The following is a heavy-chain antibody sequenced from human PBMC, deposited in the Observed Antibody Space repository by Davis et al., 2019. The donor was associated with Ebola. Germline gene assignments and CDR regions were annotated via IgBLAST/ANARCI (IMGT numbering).Heavy chain of an antibody. V-gene: IGHV4-59*12. CDR1: YGSISSYY. D-gene: IGHD3-22*01. J-gene: IGHJ4*02. CDR3: ARARGSSGYTARYYFDY. CDR2: IYYSVST. Sequence: MPSETLSLTCTVSYGSISSYYWSWIRQPPGKGLEWIGYIYYSVSTYYNPSLKSRVTISVDTSKNQFSLKLSSVTAADTAVYYCARARGSSGYTARYYFDYWGQGTLVTVSS.